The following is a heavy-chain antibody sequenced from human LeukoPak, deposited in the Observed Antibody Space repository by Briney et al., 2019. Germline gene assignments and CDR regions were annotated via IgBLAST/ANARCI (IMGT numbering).Heavy chain of an antibody. V-gene: IGHV4-4*07. CDR3: ARPVRYILTGYYKRGYYFDY. CDR1: GGSISSYY. CDR2: IHSSGST. J-gene: IGHJ4*02. D-gene: IGHD3-9*01. Sequence: SETLSLTCTVSGGSISSYYWSWIRQPAGKGLEWIGRIHSSGSTNYNPSLKSRVTMSVDTSKNQFSLKLSSVTAADTAVYYCARPVRYILTGYYKRGYYFDYWGQGTLVTVSS.